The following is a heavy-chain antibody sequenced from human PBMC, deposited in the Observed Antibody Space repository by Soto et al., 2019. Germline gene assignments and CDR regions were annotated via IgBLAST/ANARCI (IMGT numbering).Heavy chain of an antibody. D-gene: IGHD2-2*02. V-gene: IGHV4-30-4*01. J-gene: IGHJ6*02. CDR2: IYYSGST. CDR3: AREPVLGYCISTSCYNGMDV. Sequence: PSETLSLTCTVSGGSISSGDYYWSWIRQPPGKRLEWIGYIYYSGSTYYNPSLKSRVTISVDTSKNQFSLKLSSVTAADTAVYYCAREPVLGYCISTSCYNGMDVWGQGTTVTVSS. CDR1: GGSISSGDYY.